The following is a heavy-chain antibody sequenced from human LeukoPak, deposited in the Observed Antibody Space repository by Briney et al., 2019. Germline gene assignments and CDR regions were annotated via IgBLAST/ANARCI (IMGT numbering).Heavy chain of an antibody. D-gene: IGHD5-12*01. CDR3: ARMVRRLERINIGGSSDYATIYYFDY. CDR1: GASFSSGSYY. CDR2: IYSSGST. J-gene: IGHJ4*02. Sequence: SETRSLTCTASGASFSSGSYYWGWIPQPAGQGLVWNGRIYSSGSTNYNPSLKSRVTISVDTSKNQFSLKLSSVTAADTAVYYCARMVRRLERINIGGSSDYATIYYFDYWGQGTLVTVSS. V-gene: IGHV4-61*02.